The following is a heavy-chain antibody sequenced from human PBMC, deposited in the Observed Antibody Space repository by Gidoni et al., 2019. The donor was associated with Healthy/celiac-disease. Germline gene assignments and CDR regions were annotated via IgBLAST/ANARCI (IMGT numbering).Heavy chain of an antibody. J-gene: IGHJ4*02. V-gene: IGHV1-69*01. CDR2: FIPIFGTA. CDR3: ARDGFIVPAAS. D-gene: IGHD2-2*01. Sequence: VQLAQSGAEVKQPGSSVTVSCKDSGGTFSSYAISWVRQAPGQGLEWMGGFIPIFGTANYAQKFQGRVTITADESTSTAYMELSSLRSEDTAVYYCARDGFIVPAASWGQGTLVTVSS. CDR1: GGTFSSYA.